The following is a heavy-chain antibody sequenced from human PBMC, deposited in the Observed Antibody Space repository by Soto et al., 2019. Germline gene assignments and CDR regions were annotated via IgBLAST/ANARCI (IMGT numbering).Heavy chain of an antibody. CDR2: IYSGGST. V-gene: IGHV3-53*01. J-gene: IGHJ6*02. D-gene: IGHD6-13*01. CDR1: GFTVSSNY. CDR3: ARDRRGAPRHLTATAAGTYYYYGMDV. Sequence: GGSLRLSCAASGFTVSSNYMSWVRQAPGKGLEWVSVIYSGGSTYYADSVKGRFTISRDNSKNTLYLQMNSLRAEDTAVYYCARDRRGAPRHLTATAAGTYYYYGMDVWGQGTTVTVSS.